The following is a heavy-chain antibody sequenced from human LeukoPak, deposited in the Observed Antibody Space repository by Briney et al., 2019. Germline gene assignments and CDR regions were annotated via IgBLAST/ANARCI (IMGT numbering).Heavy chain of an antibody. V-gene: IGHV3-30-3*01. CDR1: GFTFSSYA. CDR3: AREGAAPAIDY. D-gene: IGHD6-6*01. CDR2: ISYDGSNK. Sequence: GGSLRLSCAASGFTFSSYAMHWVRQAPGKGLEWVAVISYDGSNKYYADSVKGRFTISRDNSKNTLYLQMNSLRAEDTAVYYCAREGAAPAIDYWGQGTLVTVSS. J-gene: IGHJ4*02.